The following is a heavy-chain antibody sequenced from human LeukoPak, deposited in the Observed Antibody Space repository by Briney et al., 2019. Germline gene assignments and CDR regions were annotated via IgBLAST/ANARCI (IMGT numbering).Heavy chain of an antibody. J-gene: IGHJ4*02. CDR3: ARDYLGFGESGFDY. V-gene: IGHV3-21*01. D-gene: IGHD3-10*01. Sequence: GASVRLSCAVSGFSFSDHNMNWVRQAPGKGLEWVASINTRGNYIYYADSLKGRVTVSRDNARNSLILQMTSLRAEDTAVYYCARDYLGFGESGFDYWGQGTQVIVSS. CDR1: GFSFSDHN. CDR2: INTRGNYI.